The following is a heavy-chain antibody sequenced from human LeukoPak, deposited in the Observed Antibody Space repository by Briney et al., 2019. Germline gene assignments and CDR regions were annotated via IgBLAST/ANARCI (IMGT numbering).Heavy chain of an antibody. CDR1: RFTFNSNA. CDR3: AKDLRMEMATTSDY. Sequence: GGSLRLSCAASRFTFNSNAMRWVRQAPGKGLEWVSGISDSGGRTYYADSVKGRFTISRDNSKITLYLQMNSLRVEDTAVYYCAKDLRMEMATTSDYWGQGTLVTVSS. J-gene: IGHJ4*02. V-gene: IGHV3-23*01. D-gene: IGHD5-24*01. CDR2: ISDSGGRT.